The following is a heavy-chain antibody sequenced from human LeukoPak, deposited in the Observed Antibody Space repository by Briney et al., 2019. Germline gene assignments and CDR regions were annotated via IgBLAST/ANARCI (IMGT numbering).Heavy chain of an antibody. V-gene: IGHV1-46*01. J-gene: IGHJ1*01. CDR2: INPSGGST. Sequence: ASVKVSCKASGYTFTSYYMHWVRQAPGQGLEWMGIINPSGGSTSYAQKCQGRVTMTGDTSTTTVYMELSSLRSEDTAVYYCAREEVYCSGGSCPPRYEYFQHWGQGTLVTVSS. CDR3: AREEVYCSGGSCPPRYEYFQH. D-gene: IGHD2-15*01. CDR1: GYTFTSYY.